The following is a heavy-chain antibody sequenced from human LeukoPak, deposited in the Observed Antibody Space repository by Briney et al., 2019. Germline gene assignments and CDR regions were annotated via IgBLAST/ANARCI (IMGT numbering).Heavy chain of an antibody. CDR2: MNPNSGNT. Sequence: GASVKVSCKASGYTFTSYDINWVRQATGQGLEWMGWMNPNSGNTGYAQKFQGRVTITRNTSISTAYMELSSLRSEDTAVYYCARVRQLDREGNYYMDVWGKGTTVTVSS. CDR1: GYTFTSYD. D-gene: IGHD6-6*01. J-gene: IGHJ6*03. V-gene: IGHV1-8*03. CDR3: ARVRQLDREGNYYMDV.